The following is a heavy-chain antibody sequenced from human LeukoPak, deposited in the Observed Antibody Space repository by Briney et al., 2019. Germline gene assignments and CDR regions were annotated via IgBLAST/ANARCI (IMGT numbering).Heavy chain of an antibody. J-gene: IGHJ4*02. D-gene: IGHD3-22*01. CDR3: VRGDSRDY. V-gene: IGHV3-21*06. Sequence: PGGSLRLSCAASGFTFSGSAMHWVRQAPGKGLQWIASIPSSASYTHYADSVQGRFTISRDNANNVLYLQMNNLRAEDTAVYYCVRGDSRDYWGQGTLVTVSS. CDR1: GFTFSGSA. CDR2: IPSSASYT.